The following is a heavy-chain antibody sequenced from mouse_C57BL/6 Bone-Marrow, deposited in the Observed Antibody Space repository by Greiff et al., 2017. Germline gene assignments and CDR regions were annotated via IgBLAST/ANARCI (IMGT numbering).Heavy chain of an antibody. CDR3: ARTDYGSSFDV. J-gene: IGHJ1*03. V-gene: IGHV2-2*01. CDR1: GFSLTSYG. CDR2: IWSGGST. D-gene: IGHD1-1*01. Sequence: QVQLQQSGPGLVQPSQSLSITCTVSGFSLTSYGVHWVRQSPGKGLEWLGVIWSGGSTDYNAAFISRLSISKDNSKSQVFFKMNSLQADDTAIYYCARTDYGSSFDVWGTGTTVTVSS.